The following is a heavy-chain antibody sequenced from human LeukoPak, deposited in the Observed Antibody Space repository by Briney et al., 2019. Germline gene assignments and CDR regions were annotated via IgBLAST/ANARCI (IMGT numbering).Heavy chain of an antibody. J-gene: IGHJ6*02. D-gene: IGHD3-16*01. V-gene: IGHV3-48*02. CDR2: ISYGTRFI. CDR3: ARVGAGLNGMDV. Sequence: GGSLRLSCAASGFMFSSYDMNWVRQAAGKGLEWVSYISYGTRFIYYADSVKGRFTISRDNGKNSLYLQTNSLRDEDTAVYFCARVGAGLNGMDVWGQGTTVTVSS. CDR1: GFMFSSYD.